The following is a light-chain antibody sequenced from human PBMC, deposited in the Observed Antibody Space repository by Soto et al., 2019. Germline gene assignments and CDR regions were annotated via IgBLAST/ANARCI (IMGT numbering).Light chain of an antibody. V-gene: IGLV1-51*02. CDR3: GTWDTSLSAGV. CDR2: ENN. J-gene: IGLJ2*01. Sequence: QSVLTQPPSVSAAPGQRVTISCSGSTSNIGENYVSWYQQFPGAAPKVVLYENNKRPSGTPDRFSGSKSGTSATLGITGLQTGDEADYYCGTWDTSLSAGVFGGGTKLTVL. CDR1: TSNIGENY.